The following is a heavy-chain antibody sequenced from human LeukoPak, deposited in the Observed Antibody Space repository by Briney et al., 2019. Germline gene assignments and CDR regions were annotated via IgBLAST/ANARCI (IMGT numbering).Heavy chain of an antibody. CDR3: AKPSTTLPVDAFGI. CDR1: GFTFRSSG. J-gene: IGHJ3*02. Sequence: PGRSLXLSCVASGFTFRSSGMHWVRQAPGEGXEWXAVISYDGSNKYYADSVKGRFTISRDNSKNTLYLQMNSLRAEDTAVYYCAKPSTTLPVDAFGIWGQGTMVTVSS. CDR2: ISYDGSNK. D-gene: IGHD1-1*01. V-gene: IGHV3-30*18.